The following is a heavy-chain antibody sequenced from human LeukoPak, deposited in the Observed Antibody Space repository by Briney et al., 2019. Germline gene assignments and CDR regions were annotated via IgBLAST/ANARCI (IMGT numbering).Heavy chain of an antibody. V-gene: IGHV4-34*01. D-gene: IGHD4-17*01. CDR2: INHSGST. CDR3: ARGRGMTVTT. Sequence: PSETLSLTCAVYGGSFSGYYWSWIRQPPGKGLEWIGEINHSGSTNYNPPLKSRVTISVDTSKNQFSLKLSSVTAADTAVYYCARGRGMTVTTWGQGTLVTVSS. CDR1: GGSFSGYY. J-gene: IGHJ4*02.